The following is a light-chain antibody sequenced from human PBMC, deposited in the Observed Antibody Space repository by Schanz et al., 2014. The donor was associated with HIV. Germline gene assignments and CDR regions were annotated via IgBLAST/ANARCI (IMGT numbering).Light chain of an antibody. J-gene: IGLJ2*01. V-gene: IGLV1-51*01. Sequence: QSVLTQPPSVSAAPGQRVTISCSGSAFNIGHYSVSWYQQFPGTAPKLLIYGTHDRLSEIPDRFSGSKTGTSATLAIVGLQTGDEADYYCATWDRTLSAVVFGGGTKLTVL. CDR1: AFNIGHYS. CDR3: ATWDRTLSAVV. CDR2: GTH.